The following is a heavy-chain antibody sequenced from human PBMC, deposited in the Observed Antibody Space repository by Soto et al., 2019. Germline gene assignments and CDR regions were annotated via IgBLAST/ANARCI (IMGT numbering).Heavy chain of an antibody. V-gene: IGHV5-51*01. D-gene: IGHD3-22*01. CDR2: IYPGDSDT. Sequence: GESLKISCKGSGYSFTSYWIGWVRQIPGKGLEWMGIIYPGDSDTRDSPSFQGQVTISADKSISTAYLQWSSLKASDTAMDCCARLVYYDSSGPYDAFDIWGQGTMVTVSS. CDR1: GYSFTSYW. J-gene: IGHJ3*02. CDR3: ARLVYYDSSGPYDAFDI.